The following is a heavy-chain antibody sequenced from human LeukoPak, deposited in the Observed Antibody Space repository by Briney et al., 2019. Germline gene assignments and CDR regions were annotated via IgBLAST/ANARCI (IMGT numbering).Heavy chain of an antibody. CDR1: GYTFTSYG. Sequence: GASVKVSCKASGYTFTSYGIIWVRQAPGQGLEWMGWISAYNGNTNYAQKLQGRVTMTTDTSTSTAYMELRSLRSDDTAVYYCARRYDFWSGYYYYYYYGMDVWGQGTTVTVSS. CDR2: ISAYNGNT. CDR3: ARRYDFWSGYYYYYYYGMDV. V-gene: IGHV1-18*01. D-gene: IGHD3-3*01. J-gene: IGHJ6*02.